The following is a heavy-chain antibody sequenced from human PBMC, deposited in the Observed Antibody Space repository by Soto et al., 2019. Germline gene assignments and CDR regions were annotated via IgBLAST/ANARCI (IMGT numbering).Heavy chain of an antibody. CDR2: IYYSGST. V-gene: IGHV4-39*01. CDR1: GGSISSSSYY. D-gene: IGHD3-3*01. CDR3: ARYNKPDYDFWSGYFGDYYGMDV. J-gene: IGHJ6*02. Sequence: SETLSLTCTVSGGSISSSSYYWGWIRQPPGKGLEWIGSIYYSGSTYYNPSLKSRVTISVDTSKNQFSLKLSSVTAADTAVYYCARYNKPDYDFWSGYFGDYYGMDVWGQGTTVTVSS.